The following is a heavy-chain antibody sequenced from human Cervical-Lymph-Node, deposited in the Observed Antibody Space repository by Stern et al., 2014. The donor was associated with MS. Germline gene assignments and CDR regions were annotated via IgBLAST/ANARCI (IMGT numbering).Heavy chain of an antibody. V-gene: IGHV1-69*09. CDR2: IIPVLNIM. J-gene: IGHJ5*02. CDR1: GGTFSTYD. D-gene: IGHD5-24*01. Sequence: QVQLVQSGAEVKKPGSSVKVSCKASGGTFSTYDINWVRQAPGQGLEWMGRIIPVLNIMNYAQKLQGRLKISADRSTSTAYMELSSLDSEDTAMYFCATKNGYNVGWFGTWGRGTLVTVAS. CDR3: ATKNGYNVGWFGT.